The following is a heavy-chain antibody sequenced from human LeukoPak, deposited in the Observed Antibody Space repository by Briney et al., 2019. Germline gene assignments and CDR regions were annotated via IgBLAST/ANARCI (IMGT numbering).Heavy chain of an antibody. V-gene: IGHV3-30*02. CDR1: GFTLSSYG. CDR3: ARMDSYGKLMVH. Sequence: GGSLRLSCAASGFTLSSYGMEWVRQAPGKGLEWVAFIRYDGSNKYYADSVKGRFTISRDNSKNTLFLQMNSLRAEDTAVYYCARMDSYGKLMVHWGQGTLVTVSS. J-gene: IGHJ4*02. CDR2: IRYDGSNK. D-gene: IGHD5-18*01.